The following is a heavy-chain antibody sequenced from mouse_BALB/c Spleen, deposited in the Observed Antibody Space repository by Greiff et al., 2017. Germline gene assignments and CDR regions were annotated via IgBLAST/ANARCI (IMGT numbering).Heavy chain of an antibody. J-gene: IGHJ3*01. CDR2: IYPGDGDT. CDR3: ARSSMDNYVAWFAY. V-gene: IGHV1-87*01. Sequence: QVQLKESGAELARPGASVKLSCKASGYTFTSYWMQWVKQRPGQGLEWIGAIYPGDGDTRYTQKFKGKATLTADKSSSTAYMQLSSLASEDSAVYYCARSSMDNYVAWFAYWGQGTLVTVSA. D-gene: IGHD1-3*01. CDR1: GYTFTSYW.